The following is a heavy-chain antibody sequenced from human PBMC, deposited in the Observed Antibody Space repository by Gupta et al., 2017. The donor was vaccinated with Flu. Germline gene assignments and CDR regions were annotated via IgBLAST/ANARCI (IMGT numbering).Heavy chain of an antibody. CDR3: AGEVLAGPTAYDY. CDR2: ISGSGGYI. Sequence: TFKSYSMNWVRQAPGKGLEWVSSISGSGGYIYYADSVKGRFTISRDNAKNSLYLQMNSLRAEDTAVYYCAGEVLAGPTAYDYWGQVTLVTVS. J-gene: IGHJ4*02. V-gene: IGHV3-21*01. D-gene: IGHD4-17*01. CDR1: TFKSYS.